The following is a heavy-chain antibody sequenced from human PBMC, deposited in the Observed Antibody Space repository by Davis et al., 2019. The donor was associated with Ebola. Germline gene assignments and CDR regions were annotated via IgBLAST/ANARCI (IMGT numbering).Heavy chain of an antibody. CDR2: ISGSGGST. J-gene: IGHJ3*02. D-gene: IGHD3-22*01. Sequence: GESLKISCAASGFTFSSYAMSWVRQAPGKGLEWVSAISGSGGSTYYADSVKGRFTISRDNSKNTLYLQMNSLRAEDTAVYYCAKSPETYYYDSSGYYVQQGAFNIWGQGTMVTVSS. V-gene: IGHV3-23*01. CDR1: GFTFSSYA. CDR3: AKSPETYYYDSSGYYVQQGAFNI.